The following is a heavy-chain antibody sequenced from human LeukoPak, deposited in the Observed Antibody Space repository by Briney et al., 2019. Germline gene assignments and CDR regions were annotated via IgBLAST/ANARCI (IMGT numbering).Heavy chain of an antibody. CDR3: AKDRQGATTRYYYGMDV. D-gene: IGHD1-26*01. CDR2: ISYDGSNK. CDR1: GFTFSSYG. V-gene: IGHV3-30*18. J-gene: IGHJ6*02. Sequence: GGSLRLSCAASGFTFSSYGMHWVRQAPGKGLEWVAVISYDGSNKCYADSVKGRFTISRDNSKNTLYLQMNSLRAEDTAVYYCAKDRQGATTRYYYGMDVWGQGTTVTVSS.